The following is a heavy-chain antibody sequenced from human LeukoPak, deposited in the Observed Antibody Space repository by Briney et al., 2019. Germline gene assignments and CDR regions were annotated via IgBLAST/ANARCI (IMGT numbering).Heavy chain of an antibody. CDR1: GFTFSSYA. CDR2: ISSNGGST. J-gene: IGHJ4*02. D-gene: IGHD2/OR15-2a*01. V-gene: IGHV3-64*01. Sequence: GGSLRLSCAASGFTFSSYAMHWVRQAPGKGLEYVSAISSNGGSTYYANSVKGRFTISRDNSKNTLYPQMGSLRAEDMAVYYCARVDLYDPNDPPLFDYWGQGTLVTVSS. CDR3: ARVDLYDPNDPPLFDY.